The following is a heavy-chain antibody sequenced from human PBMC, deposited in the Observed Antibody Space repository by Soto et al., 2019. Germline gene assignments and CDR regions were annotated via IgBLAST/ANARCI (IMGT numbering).Heavy chain of an antibody. CDR3: ARVYTGMGRDYYGMDV. J-gene: IGHJ6*02. V-gene: IGHV1-8*01. CDR1: GYTFTSYD. D-gene: IGHD3-10*01. Sequence: QVQLVQSGAEVKKPGASVKVSCKASGYTFTSYDINWVRQATGQGLEWMGWMNPNSGNTGYAQKFQGRVTMTRNTSIRTAYMELSSRRSEDTAVYYCARVYTGMGRDYYGMDVWGQGTTVTVSS. CDR2: MNPNSGNT.